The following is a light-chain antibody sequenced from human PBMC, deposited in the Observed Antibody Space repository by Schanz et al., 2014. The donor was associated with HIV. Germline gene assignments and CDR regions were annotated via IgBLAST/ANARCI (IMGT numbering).Light chain of an antibody. CDR3: CSYAGSYTLV. J-gene: IGLJ2*01. Sequence: QSALTQPASVSGSPGQSITISCTGTSSDIGGYNYVSWYQQHPGKAPKLILYDVDNRPAGVSNRFSGSKSGNTASLTISGLQAEDEADYYCCSYAGSYTLVFGGGTKLTVL. V-gene: IGLV2-14*03. CDR2: DVD. CDR1: SSDIGGYNY.